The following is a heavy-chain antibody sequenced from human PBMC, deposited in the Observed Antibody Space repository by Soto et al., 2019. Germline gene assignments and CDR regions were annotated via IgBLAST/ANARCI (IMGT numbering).Heavy chain of an antibody. Sequence: QVQLVESGGGVVQPGRSLRLSCAASGFTFSSYGMHWVRQAPGKGLEWVAVISYDGSNKYYADSVKGRFTISRDNSKNTLYLHMNSLRAEDTAVYYCAKDGPIRYGMDVWGQGTTVTVSS. D-gene: IGHD3-9*01. J-gene: IGHJ6*02. V-gene: IGHV3-30*18. CDR3: AKDGPIRYGMDV. CDR1: GFTFSSYG. CDR2: ISYDGSNK.